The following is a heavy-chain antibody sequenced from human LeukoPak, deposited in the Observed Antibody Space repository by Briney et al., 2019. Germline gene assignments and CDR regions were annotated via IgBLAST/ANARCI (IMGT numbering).Heavy chain of an antibody. J-gene: IGHJ4*02. D-gene: IGHD3-9*01. CDR2: ISYDGSNK. CDR3: ARGPTYYDILTGYTI. Sequence: GGSLRLSCAASGFTFSNYTIHWVRQAPGKGLEWVAVISYDGSNKYYADSVKGRFTISRDNSRNTLYLQMNSLRTEDTAVYYCARGPTYYDILTGYTIWGQGTLVTVSS. CDR1: GFTFSNYT. V-gene: IGHV3-30-3*01.